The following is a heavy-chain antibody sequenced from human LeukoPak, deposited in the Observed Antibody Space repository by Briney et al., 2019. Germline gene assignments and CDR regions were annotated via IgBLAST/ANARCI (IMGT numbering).Heavy chain of an antibody. D-gene: IGHD2-2*02. Sequence: ASVKVSCKASGYTFTGYYMHWVRQAPGQGLEWMGWINPSSGGTNYAQKFQGRVTMTRDTSISTAYMELSRLRSDDTAVYYCARDRGVPAAIQLVGWFDPWGQGTLVTVSS. V-gene: IGHV1-2*02. J-gene: IGHJ5*02. CDR3: ARDRGVPAAIQLVGWFDP. CDR1: GYTFTGYY. CDR2: INPSSGGT.